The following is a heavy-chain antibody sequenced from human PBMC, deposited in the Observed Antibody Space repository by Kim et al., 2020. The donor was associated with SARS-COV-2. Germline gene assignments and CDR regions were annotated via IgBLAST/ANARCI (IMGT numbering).Heavy chain of an antibody. Sequence: GGSLRLSCAASGFTFSNAWMSWVRQAPGKGLEWVGRIKSKTDGGTTDYAAPVKGRFTISRDDSKNTLYLQMNSLKTEDTAVYYCTTGRAGGAAAGRSWAPASLYWGQGTLVTVSS. V-gene: IGHV3-15*01. CDR2: IKSKTDGGTT. CDR3: TTGRAGGAAAGRSWAPASLY. J-gene: IGHJ4*02. D-gene: IGHD6-13*01. CDR1: GFTFSNAW.